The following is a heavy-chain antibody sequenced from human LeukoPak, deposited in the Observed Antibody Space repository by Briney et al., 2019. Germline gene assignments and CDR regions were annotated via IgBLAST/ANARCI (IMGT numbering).Heavy chain of an antibody. Sequence: PGGSLRLSCAASGFTFSSYSMNWVRQAPGKRLEWVSSISSSSYIYYADSVKGRFTISRDNAKNSLYLQMNSLRAEDTAVYYCARDLYYDSSRTFDYWGQGTLVTVSS. J-gene: IGHJ4*02. CDR3: ARDLYYDSSRTFDY. D-gene: IGHD3-22*01. CDR2: ISSSSYI. CDR1: GFTFSSYS. V-gene: IGHV3-21*01.